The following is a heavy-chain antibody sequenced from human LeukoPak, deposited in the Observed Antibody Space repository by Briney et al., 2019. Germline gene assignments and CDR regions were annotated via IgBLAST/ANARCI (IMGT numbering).Heavy chain of an antibody. J-gene: IGHJ4*02. CDR2: IYASGST. V-gene: IGHV4-61*02. CDR1: GGSISSGSYY. D-gene: IGHD5-24*01. Sequence: SQTLSLTCTVSGGSISSGSYYWNWIRQPAGKGLEWIGRIYASGSTNYNPSLKSRVTISVDTSKSQFSLKLNSVTAADTAVYYCARGRDGYNFLNRGEYYYFDYWGQGTLVTVSS. CDR3: ARGRDGYNFLNRGEYYYFDY.